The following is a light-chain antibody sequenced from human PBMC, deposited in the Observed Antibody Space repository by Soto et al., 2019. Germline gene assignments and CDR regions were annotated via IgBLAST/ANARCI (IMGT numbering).Light chain of an antibody. CDR1: PSITNSY. CDR3: QQYGGSPLI. Sequence: EIVLTQSPGTLSLSPGEGATLSCRASPSITNSYLAWYQQKPGQVPSLLVYAAFSRATGIPDRFSGSGSGTDFTLTVNRLEPEDVAVYYCQQYGGSPLIFGPGHKVDIK. CDR2: AAF. V-gene: IGKV3-20*01. J-gene: IGKJ3*01.